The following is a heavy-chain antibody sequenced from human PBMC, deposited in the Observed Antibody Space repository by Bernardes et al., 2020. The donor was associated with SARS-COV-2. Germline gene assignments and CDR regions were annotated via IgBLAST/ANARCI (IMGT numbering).Heavy chain of an antibody. D-gene: IGHD3-16*01. V-gene: IGHV3-53*01. Sequence: GGSLRLCCVACGFTVSSNYVRWVRQPPGKGLDGVSLIYRGGTQYYADSVKGRFTVSRDISKNTVYLEMDSLRVEDTAVYYCARDALSYAMDVWGQGTAVTVSS. CDR3: ARDALSYAMDV. CDR1: GFTVSSNY. CDR2: IYRGGTQ. J-gene: IGHJ6*02.